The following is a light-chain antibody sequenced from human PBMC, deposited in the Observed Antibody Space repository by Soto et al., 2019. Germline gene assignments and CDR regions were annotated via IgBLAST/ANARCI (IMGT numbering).Light chain of an antibody. CDR1: QGISSY. Sequence: DIQLTQSPSFLSASVGDRVTITCRASQGISSYLAWYQQKPGKAPKLLIYATSTLQSGVPLRFSGSGSGTEVTLTISSPQPEDFATYYCQQLNSYPLTFGAGTKVDSK. V-gene: IGKV1-9*01. CDR2: ATS. J-gene: IGKJ4*01. CDR3: QQLNSYPLT.